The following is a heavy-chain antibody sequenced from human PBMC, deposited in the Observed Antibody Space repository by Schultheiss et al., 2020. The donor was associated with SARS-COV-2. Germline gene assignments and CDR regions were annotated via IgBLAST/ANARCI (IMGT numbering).Heavy chain of an antibody. CDR3: ARDCSGGSCYYYYYYGMDV. D-gene: IGHD2-15*01. Sequence: GGSLRLSCAASGFTFSSYAMHWVRQAPGKGLEWVSVIYSGGSTYYADSVKGRFTISRDNSKNTLYLQMNSLRAEDTAVYYCARDCSGGSCYYYYYYGMDVWGQGTTVTVSS. CDR1: GFTFSSYA. CDR2: IYSGGST. V-gene: IGHV3-53*01. J-gene: IGHJ6*02.